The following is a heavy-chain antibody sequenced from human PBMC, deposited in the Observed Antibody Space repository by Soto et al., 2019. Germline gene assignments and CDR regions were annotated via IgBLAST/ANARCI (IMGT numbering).Heavy chain of an antibody. Sequence: PSETLSLTCTVSGGSISSYYWSWIRQPPGKGLEWIGYIYYSGSTNYNPSLKSRVTISVDTSKNQFSLKLSSVTAADTAVYYCARLSCTNGVCPGSPREDVWGKGTTVTVSS. J-gene: IGHJ6*04. CDR2: IYYSGST. CDR3: ARLSCTNGVCPGSPREDV. D-gene: IGHD2-8*01. CDR1: GGSISSYY. V-gene: IGHV4-59*08.